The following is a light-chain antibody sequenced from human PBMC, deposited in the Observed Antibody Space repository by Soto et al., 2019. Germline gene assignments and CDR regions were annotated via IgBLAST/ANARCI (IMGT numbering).Light chain of an antibody. CDR2: AAS. CDR3: QKHSSVPFT. V-gene: IGKV1-27*01. J-gene: IGKJ4*01. CDR1: QGIRNS. Sequence: DIQMTQSPSFLSASVGDRVTITCRALQGIRNSLALYQHKPGKVHKLLIYAASTLYSGVSSRFIGSGSGTDFTLTIGSLQPEDVDVYYCQKHSSVPFTFGGGTPVEIK.